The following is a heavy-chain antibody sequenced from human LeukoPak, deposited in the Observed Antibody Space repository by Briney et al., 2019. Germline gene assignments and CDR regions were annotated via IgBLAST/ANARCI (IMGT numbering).Heavy chain of an antibody. V-gene: IGHV5-51*01. J-gene: IGHJ4*02. D-gene: IGHD3-22*01. CDR1: GYSFTNYW. CDR3: ARLWGDSSGPLNY. Sequence: GESLKISCKGSGYSFTNYWIGWVRQMPGKGLEWMGIIYPGDSDTLYSPSFEDQVTISADKSISTAYLQWSSLKASDTAMYYCARLWGDSSGPLNYWGQGTLVTVSS. CDR2: IYPGDSDT.